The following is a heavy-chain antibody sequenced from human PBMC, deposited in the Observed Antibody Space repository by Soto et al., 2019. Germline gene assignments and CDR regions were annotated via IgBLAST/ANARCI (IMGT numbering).Heavy chain of an antibody. CDR2: ISSSGSTI. D-gene: IGHD4-17*01. J-gene: IGHJ6*02. Sequence: GGSLRLSCAASGFTFSSYEMNWVRQAPGKGLEWVSYISSSGSTIYYADSVKGRFTTSRDNAKNSLYLQMNSLRAEDTAVYYCARVETTVTTYGMDVSGQVPTVTFSS. CDR3: ARVETTVTTYGMDV. V-gene: IGHV3-48*03. CDR1: GFTFSSYE.